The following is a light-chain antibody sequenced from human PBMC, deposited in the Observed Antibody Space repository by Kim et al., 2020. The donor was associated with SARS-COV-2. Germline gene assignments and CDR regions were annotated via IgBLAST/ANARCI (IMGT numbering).Light chain of an antibody. CDR1: SSDVGGYNY. CDR2: DVS. V-gene: IGLV2-14*01. Sequence: QSALTQPASVSGSPGQSITISCTGTSSDVGGYNYVSWYQQHPGKAPKLMICDVSKRPSGVSNRFSGSKSGNTASLTISGLQAEDEADYYCSSYTSSSTFVFGTGTKV. CDR3: SSYTSSSTFV. J-gene: IGLJ1*01.